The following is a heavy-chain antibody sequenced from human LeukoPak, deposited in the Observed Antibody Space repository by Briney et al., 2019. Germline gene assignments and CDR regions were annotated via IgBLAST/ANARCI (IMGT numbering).Heavy chain of an antibody. V-gene: IGHV3-30*03. CDR2: ILYDGSNK. J-gene: IGHJ4*02. CDR3: ARSPYYGDSGELDY. CDR1: GFTFSSYG. Sequence: GRSLRLSCAASGFTFSSYGMHWVRQAPGKGLEWVAVILYDGSNKYYADSVKGRFTISRDNSKNTLYLQMNSLRAEDTAVYYCARSPYYGDSGELDYWGQGTLVTVSS. D-gene: IGHD4-17*01.